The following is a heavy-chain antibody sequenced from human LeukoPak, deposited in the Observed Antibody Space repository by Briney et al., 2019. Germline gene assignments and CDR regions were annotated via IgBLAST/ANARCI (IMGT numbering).Heavy chain of an antibody. CDR2: IWYDGSNK. D-gene: IGHD3-10*01. CDR1: GLTFSSYG. Sequence: GGSLRLSCAASGLTFSSYGMHWVRQAPGKGLEWVAVIWYDGSNKYYADSVKGRFTISRDNSKNTLCLQMDSLRAEDTAVYYCARVRGSGSYYLIDYWGQGTLVTVSS. V-gene: IGHV3-33*01. J-gene: IGHJ4*02. CDR3: ARVRGSGSYYLIDY.